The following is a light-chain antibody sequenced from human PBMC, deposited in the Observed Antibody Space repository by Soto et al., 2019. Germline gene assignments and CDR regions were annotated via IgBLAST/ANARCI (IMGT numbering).Light chain of an antibody. CDR2: EVS. CDR1: SSDVGGYNY. CDR3: SSYAGSNNYV. J-gene: IGLJ1*01. V-gene: IGLV2-8*01. Sequence: QSVLTQPPSASGSPGQSVTISCPGTSSDVGGYNYVSWYQQHPGKAPKLMIYEVSKRPSGVPDRFSGSKSGNTASLTVSGLQAGDEADYYCSSYAGSNNYVFGTGTKVTV.